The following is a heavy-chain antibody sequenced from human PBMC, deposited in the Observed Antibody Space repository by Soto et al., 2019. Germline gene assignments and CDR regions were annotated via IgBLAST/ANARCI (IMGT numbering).Heavy chain of an antibody. CDR2: ISWNSGSI. CDR1: GFTFDDYA. V-gene: IGHV3-9*01. Sequence: GGSLRLSCAASGFTFDDYAMHWVRQAPGKGLEWVSGISWNSGSIGYADSVKGRFTISRDNAKNSLYLQMNSLRAEDTALYYCAKGDLEYSSSSFDYWGQGTLVTVSS. CDR3: AKGDLEYSSSSFDY. J-gene: IGHJ4*02. D-gene: IGHD6-6*01.